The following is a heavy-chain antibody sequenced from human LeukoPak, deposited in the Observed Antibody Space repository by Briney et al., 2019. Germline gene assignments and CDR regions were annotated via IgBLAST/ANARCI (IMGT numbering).Heavy chain of an antibody. V-gene: IGHV3-30*04. CDR1: GFTFSHYT. J-gene: IGHJ4*02. Sequence: GSLRLSCAASGFTFSHYTIYWVRQAPGKGLEWVAFISHDGSDKYYADSVRGRFIISRDNSKNTLFLQMNSLRDDDTDVYPCARISSFSSFDYWGQGTLVTVYS. CDR2: ISHDGSDK. CDR3: ARISSFSSFDY.